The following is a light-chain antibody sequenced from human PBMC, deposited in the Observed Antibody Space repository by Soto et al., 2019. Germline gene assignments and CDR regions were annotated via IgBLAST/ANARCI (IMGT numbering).Light chain of an antibody. CDR2: LGS. J-gene: IGKJ1*01. V-gene: IGKV2-28*01. CDR3: MQALQTPWT. CDR1: QSLLHSNGYNY. Sequence: DIVMTQSPHSQPVTPGEPASISCRSSQSLLHSNGYNYLDWYLQKPGQSPQLLIYLGSNRASGVPDRFSGSGSGTDFTLKISRVEAEDVGVYYCMQALQTPWTFGQGTKV.